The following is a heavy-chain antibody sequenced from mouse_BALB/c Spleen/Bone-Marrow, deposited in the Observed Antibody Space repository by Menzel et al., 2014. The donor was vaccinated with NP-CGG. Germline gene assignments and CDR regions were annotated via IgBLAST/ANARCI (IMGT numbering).Heavy chain of an antibody. J-gene: IGHJ4*01. V-gene: IGHV1-18*01. D-gene: IGHD5-1*01. CDR1: GYSFTAYT. CDR3: ASWSTTGAMDY. CDR2: INPYNGGT. Sequence: EVQLVESGPELVKPGASMRISCRASGYSFTAYTMNWVKQSRGKNLEWIGLINPYNGGTSYNQKFKGKATLTVDKSSSTAYMELLSLTSEDSAVYYCASWSTTGAMDYWGQGTSVTVSS.